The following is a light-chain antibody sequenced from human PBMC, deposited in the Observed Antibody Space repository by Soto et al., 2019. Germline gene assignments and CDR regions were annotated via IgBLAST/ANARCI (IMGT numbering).Light chain of an antibody. CDR3: QEYIQWPPGR. V-gene: IGKV3-15*01. CDR1: QFVSSR. J-gene: IGKJ1*01. Sequence: VVTQSPATLSASPVERVTLACRASQFVSSRLAWYQRRPGQVPRLLIYDTSTRAPGISARFSGSGSGTEFTLTISSLXSEDFAVYYCQEYIQWPPGRFGPGTKVDTK. CDR2: DTS.